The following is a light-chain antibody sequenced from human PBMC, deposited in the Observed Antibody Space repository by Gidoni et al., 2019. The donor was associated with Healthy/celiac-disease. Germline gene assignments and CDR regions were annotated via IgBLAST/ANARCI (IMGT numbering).Light chain of an antibody. J-gene: IGLJ1*01. CDR3: NSRDSSGNHLYV. Sequence: SSELTQDPAVSVALGQTVRITCQGDSLRSYYASWYQQKPGQAPVIVIYGKNNRPSGIPDRFSGSSSGNTASLTITGAQAEDEADYYCNSRDSSGNHLYVFGTGTKVTVL. V-gene: IGLV3-19*01. CDR2: GKN. CDR1: SLRSYY.